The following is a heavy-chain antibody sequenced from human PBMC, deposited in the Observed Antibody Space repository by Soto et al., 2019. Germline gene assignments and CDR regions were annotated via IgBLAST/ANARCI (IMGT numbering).Heavy chain of an antibody. J-gene: IGHJ6*02. CDR1: GYSFTTYG. D-gene: IGHD3-10*01. Sequence: QVQLVQSGAEVKKPGASVKVSCKASGYSFTTYGISWVRQAPGQGLEWMGWISDYNGNTNYEKKFQGRVTMTTDTSTKTAYKELKSLRSDDTAVYYCAREGYYSGSGSYSPPRYYGMDVWGQGTTVTVS. CDR3: AREGYYSGSGSYSPPRYYGMDV. CDR2: ISDYNGNT. V-gene: IGHV1-18*01.